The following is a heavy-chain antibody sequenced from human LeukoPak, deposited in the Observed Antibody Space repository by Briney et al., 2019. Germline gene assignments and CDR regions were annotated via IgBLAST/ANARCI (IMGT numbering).Heavy chain of an antibody. V-gene: IGHV1-46*01. CDR2: ITPSGGST. D-gene: IGHD6-6*01. Sequence: ASVKVSCKASGYTFTSYYIHWVRQAPGQGLEWMGIITPSGGSTSYAQKFQGRATMTRDTSTSTVYMELSSLRSEDTAVYYCAREGGIAARPMDYWGQGTLVTVSS. J-gene: IGHJ4*02. CDR1: GYTFTSYY. CDR3: AREGGIAARPMDY.